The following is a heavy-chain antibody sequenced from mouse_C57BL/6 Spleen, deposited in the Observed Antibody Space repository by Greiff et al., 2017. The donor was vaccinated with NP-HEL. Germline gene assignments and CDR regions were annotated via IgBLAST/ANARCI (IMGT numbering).Heavy chain of an antibody. CDR3: ARWVNLLLRSQRRDAMDY. Sequence: QVQLQQSGAELMKPGASVKLSCKATGYTFTGYWIEWVKQRPGHGLEWIGEILPGSGSTNYNEKFKGKATFTADTSSNTAYMQLSSLTTEDSAIYYCARWVNLLLRSQRRDAMDYWGQGTSVTVSS. CDR1: GYTFTGYW. V-gene: IGHV1-9*01. CDR2: ILPGSGST. D-gene: IGHD1-1*01. J-gene: IGHJ4*01.